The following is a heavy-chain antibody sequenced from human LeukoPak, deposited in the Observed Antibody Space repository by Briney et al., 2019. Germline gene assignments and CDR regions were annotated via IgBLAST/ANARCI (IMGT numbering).Heavy chain of an antibody. Sequence: GASVKVSCKASGGTFSSYAISWVRQAPGQGLEWMGGIIPIFGTANYAQKFQGRVTITTDESTGTAYMELSSLRSEDTAVYYCASETISSSWAYYFDYWGQGTLVTVSS. CDR3: ASETISSSWAYYFDY. D-gene: IGHD6-13*01. CDR1: GGTFSSYA. V-gene: IGHV1-69*05. CDR2: IIPIFGTA. J-gene: IGHJ4*02.